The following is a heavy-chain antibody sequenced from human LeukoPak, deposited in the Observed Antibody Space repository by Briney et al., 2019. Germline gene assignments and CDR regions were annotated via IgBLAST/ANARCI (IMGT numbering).Heavy chain of an antibody. CDR1: GGSFSGYY. Sequence: SETLSLTCAVYGGSFSGYYWSWIRQPPGKGLEWIGEINHSGSTNYNPSLKSRVTISVDTSKNQFSLKLSSVTAADTAVCYCAGAVGYFDDWFDPWGQGTLVTVSS. V-gene: IGHV4-34*01. D-gene: IGHD3-9*01. J-gene: IGHJ5*02. CDR3: AGAVGYFDDWFDP. CDR2: INHSGST.